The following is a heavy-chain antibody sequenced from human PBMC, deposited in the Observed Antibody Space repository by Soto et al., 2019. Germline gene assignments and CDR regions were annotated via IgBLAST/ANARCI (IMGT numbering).Heavy chain of an antibody. J-gene: IGHJ6*02. CDR2: VHHSWGS. Sequence: QVQLQESGPGLVKPSETLSLSCTVSGGSINSYYWRWIRQSPGKRMEWIGYVHHSWGSSYNPSLQSRVAISLDPSKCKFSLKVTCVPATDTAVYYCARQGFGPLHGLVDVWGQGTTVTVSS. D-gene: IGHD3-10*01. V-gene: IGHV4-59*08. CDR1: GGSINSYY. CDR3: ARQGFGPLHGLVDV.